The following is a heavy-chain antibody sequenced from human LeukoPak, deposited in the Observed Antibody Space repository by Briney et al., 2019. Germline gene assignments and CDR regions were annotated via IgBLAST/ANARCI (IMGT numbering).Heavy chain of an antibody. J-gene: IGHJ4*02. V-gene: IGHV3-30*18. CDR2: ISYDGSDK. D-gene: IGHD6-13*01. CDR1: GFPFSSYG. Sequence: GGSLRLSCAASGFPFSSYGMHWVRQAPGKGLEWVAVISYDGSDKYYADSVKGRFTISRDNSKNTLYLQMNSLRAEDTAVYYCAKDPRRYSRTGGYFDYWGQGTLVTVSS. CDR3: AKDPRRYSRTGGYFDY.